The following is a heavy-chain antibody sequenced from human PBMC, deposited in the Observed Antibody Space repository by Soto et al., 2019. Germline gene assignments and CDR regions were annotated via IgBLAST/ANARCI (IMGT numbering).Heavy chain of an antibody. CDR1: GFTFDDYA. D-gene: IGHD3-10*01. CDR3: AKDIGGGRGYYFDY. Sequence: EVQLVESGGGLVQPGGSLRLSCAASGFTFDDYAIHWVRQAPGKGLEWVSGISWDGDTSGYADSVRGRFTISRDNAKKSLYLQMSTLRVEDTALYYCAKDIGGGRGYYFDYWGQGTLVTVSS. J-gene: IGHJ4*02. CDR2: ISWDGDTS. V-gene: IGHV3-9*01.